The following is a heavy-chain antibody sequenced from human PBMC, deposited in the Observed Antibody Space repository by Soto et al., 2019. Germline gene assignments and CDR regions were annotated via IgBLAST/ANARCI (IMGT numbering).Heavy chain of an antibody. Sequence: QVLLQESGPGLVKPSETLSLSCTVSGDSISSYYWGWIRQPPGKEMEWIGYVSPIWGSAYNPSLQSRVAISLDASKSQFSLPLTSVTATDTAVYSCERQGFGALHGLVGVWGQGTKVTVSS. CDR2: VSPIWGS. J-gene: IGHJ6*02. V-gene: IGHV4-59*08. CDR3: ERQGFGALHGLVGV. D-gene: IGHD3-10*01. CDR1: GDSISSYY.